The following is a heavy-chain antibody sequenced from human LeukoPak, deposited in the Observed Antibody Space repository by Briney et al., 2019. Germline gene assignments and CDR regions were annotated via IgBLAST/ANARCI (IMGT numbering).Heavy chain of an antibody. D-gene: IGHD1-26*01. Sequence: PGESLKISCKGSGYSFTSYWIGWVRQMPGKGLEWMGIIYPGDSDTRYSPSFQGQGTTSADKSLSTAYLQCSSLKASDTAMYYCARGSGSYHTAYMNWGQGSPVTVSS. CDR2: IYPGDSDT. V-gene: IGHV5-51*01. CDR1: GYSFTSYW. CDR3: ARGSGSYHTAYMN. J-gene: IGHJ4*02.